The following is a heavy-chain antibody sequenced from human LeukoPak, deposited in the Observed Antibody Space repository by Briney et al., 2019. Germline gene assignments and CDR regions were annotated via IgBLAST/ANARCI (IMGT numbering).Heavy chain of an antibody. CDR3: ARAYDFWSGYLDY. CDR2: ISAYNGHT. D-gene: IGHD3-3*01. V-gene: IGHV1-18*01. CDR1: DYTFTNYA. J-gene: IGHJ4*02. Sequence: ASVKVSCKASDYTFTNYAISWVRQAPGQGLEWMGWISAYNGHTKYAQKLQGRVTMTTDTSTSTAYMDLRSLRSDDTAVYYCARAYDFWSGYLDYWGQGTLVTVSS.